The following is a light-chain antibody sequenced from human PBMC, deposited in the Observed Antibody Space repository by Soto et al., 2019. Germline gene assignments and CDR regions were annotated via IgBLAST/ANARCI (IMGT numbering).Light chain of an antibody. Sequence: EIVLTQSPGTLSLSPGERATLSCRASQNVARNYLAWYQQRPGQAPRLLIYDASTRATGIPDRFSGSGSGTDFTLTISRLEPEDFAVYFCQHYGTSLYTFGQGTKLEIK. CDR1: QNVARNY. CDR3: QHYGTSLYT. J-gene: IGKJ2*01. V-gene: IGKV3-20*01. CDR2: DAS.